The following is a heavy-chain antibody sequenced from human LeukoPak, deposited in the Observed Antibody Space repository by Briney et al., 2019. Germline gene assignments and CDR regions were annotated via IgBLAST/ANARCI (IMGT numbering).Heavy chain of an antibody. D-gene: IGHD3-10*01. J-gene: IGHJ6*04. CDR2: ISYDGSNK. CDR1: GFTFSSYG. Sequence: GGSLRLSCAASGFTFSSYGMHWVRQAPGKGLEWVAVISYDGSNKYYADSVKGRFTISRDNSKNTLYLQMNSLRAEDTAVYYCAKEMVRGVTMRYYYYGMDVWGKGTTVTVSS. V-gene: IGHV3-30*18. CDR3: AKEMVRGVTMRYYYYGMDV.